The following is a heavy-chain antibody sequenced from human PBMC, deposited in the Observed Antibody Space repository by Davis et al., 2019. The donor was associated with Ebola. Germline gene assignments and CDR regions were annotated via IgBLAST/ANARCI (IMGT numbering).Heavy chain of an antibody. CDR3: ARLGITIFGVVYYDYGMDV. Sequence: SETLSLTCAVYGGTFSGYYWSWIRQSPGKGLEWIGEINHSGSTNYNPSLKSRVTISVDTSKNQFSLKLSSVTAADTAVYYCARLGITIFGVVYYDYGMDVWGKGTTVTVSS. J-gene: IGHJ6*04. V-gene: IGHV4-34*01. D-gene: IGHD3-3*01. CDR2: INHSGST. CDR1: GGTFSGYY.